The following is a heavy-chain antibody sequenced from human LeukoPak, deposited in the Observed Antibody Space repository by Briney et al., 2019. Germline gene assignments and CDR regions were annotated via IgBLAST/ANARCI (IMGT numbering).Heavy chain of an antibody. Sequence: SVKVSCMASGYTFPSYGISWVRQAPGQGLEWMGRIIPILGIANYAQKFQGRVTITADKSTSTAYMELSSLRSEDTAVYYCATRGILIVGATTPFDYWGQGTLVTVSS. CDR1: GYTFPSYG. CDR3: ATRGILIVGATTPFDY. V-gene: IGHV1-69*04. CDR2: IIPILGIA. D-gene: IGHD1-26*01. J-gene: IGHJ4*02.